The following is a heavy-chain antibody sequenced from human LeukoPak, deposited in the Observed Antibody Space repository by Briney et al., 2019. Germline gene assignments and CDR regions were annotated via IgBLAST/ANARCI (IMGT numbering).Heavy chain of an antibody. CDR1: GFTFSSYW. CDR3: AIHPLGYCSSTSCPPGY. CDR2: ISYDGSNK. Sequence: PGGSLRLSCGASGFTFSSYWMHWVRQAPGKGLEWVAVISYDGSNKYYADSVKGRFTISRDNSKNTLYLQMNSLRAEDTAVYYCAIHPLGYCSSTSCPPGYWGQGTLVTVSS. V-gene: IGHV3-30*03. J-gene: IGHJ4*02. D-gene: IGHD2-2*01.